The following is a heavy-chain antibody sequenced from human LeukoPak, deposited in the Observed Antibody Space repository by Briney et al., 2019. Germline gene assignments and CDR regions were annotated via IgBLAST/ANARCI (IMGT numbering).Heavy chain of an antibody. CDR3: ARARDYYDSSGYPDY. CDR2: IYYSGST. J-gene: IGHJ4*02. CDR1: GGSISSYY. D-gene: IGHD3-22*01. V-gene: IGHV4-59*01. Sequence: SETLSLTCTVSGGSISSYYWSWIRQPPGKGLEWIGYIYYSGSTNYNPSLKSRVTISVDTSKNQFSLKLSSVTAADTAVYYCARARDYYDSSGYPDYWGQGTLVAVSS.